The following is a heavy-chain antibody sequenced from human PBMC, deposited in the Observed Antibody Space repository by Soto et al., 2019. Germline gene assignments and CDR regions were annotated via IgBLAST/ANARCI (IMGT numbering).Heavy chain of an antibody. CDR1: GGSISGGGYY. V-gene: IGHV4-31*11. Sequence: QVQLQESGAGLVKPSQTLSLTCAVSGGSISGGGYYWSWIRQHPGKGLEWIGYIHYSGSTYYNPSLTRRVNISVDTSKNRFSLQLSFVTAADTAVYYFASDNFLYDSSCYCHDDFEIWGQGTMVTVSS. CDR3: ASDNFLYDSSCYCHDDFEI. CDR2: IHYSGST. J-gene: IGHJ3*02. D-gene: IGHD3-22*01.